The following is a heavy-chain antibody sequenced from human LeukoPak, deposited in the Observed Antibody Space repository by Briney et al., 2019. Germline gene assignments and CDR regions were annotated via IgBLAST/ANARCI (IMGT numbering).Heavy chain of an antibody. J-gene: IGHJ4*02. Sequence: GGSLRLSCAVAGFTFRDHYMHWVRQAPGKGLEWVAVISYDGSKTNYVDSVKGRLTISRNNSKNTLYLQMTGLRPEDTAVYYCAKDYRTGDLWSGNLGDWGQGTLVTVSS. CDR3: AKDYRTGDLWSGNLGD. V-gene: IGHV3-30*18. CDR1: GFTFRDHY. CDR2: ISYDGSKT. D-gene: IGHD3-3*01.